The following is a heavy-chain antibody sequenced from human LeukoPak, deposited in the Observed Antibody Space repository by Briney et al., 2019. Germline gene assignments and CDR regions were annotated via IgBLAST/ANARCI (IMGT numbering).Heavy chain of an antibody. CDR1: GYTFTSYG. Sequence: ASVKVSCKASGYTFTSYGISWVRQAPGQGLEWMGWISAYNGNTNYAQKLQGRVTMTPDTSTSTAYMELRSLRSDDTAVYYCARDYYYYDSSGYYMWGQGTLVTVSS. V-gene: IGHV1-18*01. D-gene: IGHD3-22*01. J-gene: IGHJ4*02. CDR3: ARDYYYYDSSGYYM. CDR2: ISAYNGNT.